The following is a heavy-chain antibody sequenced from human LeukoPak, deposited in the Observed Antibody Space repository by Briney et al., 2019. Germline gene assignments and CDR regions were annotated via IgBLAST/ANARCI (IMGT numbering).Heavy chain of an antibody. V-gene: IGHV4-38-2*02. Sequence: SETLSLTCTVSDYSINSDYYWGWIRQPPGKGLEWIGSIYHSGSTYYNPSLKSRVTISVDTSKNQFSLKLSSVTAADTAVYYCARDAIIVVTPHRYFDYWGQGTLVTVSS. CDR2: IYHSGST. D-gene: IGHD3-22*01. CDR3: ARDAIIVVTPHRYFDY. CDR1: DYSINSDYY. J-gene: IGHJ4*02.